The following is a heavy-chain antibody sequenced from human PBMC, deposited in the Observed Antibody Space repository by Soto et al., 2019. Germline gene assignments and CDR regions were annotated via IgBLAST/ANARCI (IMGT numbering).Heavy chain of an antibody. CDR3: ARTRTRRLSYSGYGMDV. CDR2: IDPSDSQT. Sequence: GESLKISCKGSGYSFAGYWITWVRQKPGKGLEWMGRIDPSDSQTYYSPSFRGHVTISATKSITTVFLQWSSLRASDTATYYCARTRTRRLSYSGYGMDVWGQGTTVTVSS. J-gene: IGHJ6*02. CDR1: GYSFAGYW. D-gene: IGHD6-13*01. V-gene: IGHV5-10-1*01.